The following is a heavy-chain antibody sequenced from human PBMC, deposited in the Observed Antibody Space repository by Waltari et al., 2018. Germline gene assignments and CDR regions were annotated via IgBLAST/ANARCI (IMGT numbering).Heavy chain of an antibody. CDR3: ARLPTKYLDSLGWGFFDQ. V-gene: IGHV4-4*08. Sequence: QVQLQSSGPGLVKPPETLSLTCTVAGDFPRADHWTWIRQAPGKGLEWIAYHRTTGGTNGTPSLGSRVTVSAVTSKKQFSLRLTSVTAADTAVYYCARLPTKYLDSLGWGFFDQWGQGILVTVSS. CDR2: HRTTGGT. D-gene: IGHD3-22*01. J-gene: IGHJ4*02. CDR1: GDFPRADH.